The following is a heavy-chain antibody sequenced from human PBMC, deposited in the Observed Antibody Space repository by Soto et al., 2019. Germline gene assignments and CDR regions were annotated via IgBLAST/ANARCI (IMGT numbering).Heavy chain of an antibody. CDR2: IYYSGST. D-gene: IGHD5-18*01. CDR3: ARDNGYSYGYTLDH. CDR1: GGSISSYY. Sequence: PSETLSLTCTVSGGSISSYYWSWIRQPPGKGPEWIGYIYYSGSTNYNPSLKSRVTISVDTSKNQFSLKLSSVTAADTAVYYCARDNGYSYGYTLDHWGQGTLVTVSS. V-gene: IGHV4-59*01. J-gene: IGHJ4*02.